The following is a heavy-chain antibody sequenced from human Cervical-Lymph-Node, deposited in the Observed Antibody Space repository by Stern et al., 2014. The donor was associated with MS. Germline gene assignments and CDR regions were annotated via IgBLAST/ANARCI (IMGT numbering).Heavy chain of an antibody. J-gene: IGHJ3*02. CDR2: ISDDGDKQ. V-gene: IGHV3-30-3*01. Sequence: QVQLVQSGGGVVQPGRSLRLSCAASGFTFSTYAMHWVRQAPGKGLEWVAVISDDGDKQYYADFEKGRFTISRDNSRNTLYLQMSSLRDEDTAVYYCARGKVYYGDYGRGDAFDIWGQGTMITVSS. D-gene: IGHD4-17*01. CDR1: GFTFSTYA. CDR3: ARGKVYYGDYGRGDAFDI.